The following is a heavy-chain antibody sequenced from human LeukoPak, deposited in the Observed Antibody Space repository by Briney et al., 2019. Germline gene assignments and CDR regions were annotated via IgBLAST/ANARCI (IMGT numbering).Heavy chain of an antibody. J-gene: IGHJ4*02. D-gene: IGHD3-10*01. CDR3: ARMLRSGSYYRVGYFDY. CDR1: GGSISSGSYY. Sequence: PSQTLSLTCTVSGGSISSGSYYWSWSRQPAGKGLEWIGRIYTSGSTNYNPSLKSRVTISVDTSKNQFSLKLSSVTAADTAVYYCARMLRSGSYYRVGYFDYWGQGTLVTVSS. CDR2: IYTSGST. V-gene: IGHV4-61*02.